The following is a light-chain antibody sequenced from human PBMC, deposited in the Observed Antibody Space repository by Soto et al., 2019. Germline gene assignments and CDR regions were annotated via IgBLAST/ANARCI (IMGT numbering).Light chain of an antibody. J-gene: IGKJ4*01. Sequence: EIVLTQSPATLSLSPGERATLSCRASESISSYLAWYQQRPGQAPSLLIYDASNRATGIPARFSGSGSGTDFTLTSENLEAEDFADCYCRQRSTCPLSVGGGTKVEI. V-gene: IGKV3-11*01. CDR3: RQRSTCPLS. CDR1: ESISSY. CDR2: DAS.